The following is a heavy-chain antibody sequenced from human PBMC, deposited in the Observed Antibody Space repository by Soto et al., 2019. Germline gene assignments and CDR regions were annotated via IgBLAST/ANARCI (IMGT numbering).Heavy chain of an antibody. CDR2: ISDSGSS. D-gene: IGHD3-9*01. CDR3: ARTTFYDIFTAYYSLFDY. Sequence: QVQLQESGPGLVKPSQTLTLTCTVSGGSISSGSFYWSWIRQHPGKGLEWIGHISDSGSSYYNPSLESRVTISFDTSTNQFSLKLSAVTAADTAVYFCARTTFYDIFTAYYSLFDYWGQGTLVTVSS. CDR1: GGSISSGSFY. V-gene: IGHV4-31*03. J-gene: IGHJ4*02.